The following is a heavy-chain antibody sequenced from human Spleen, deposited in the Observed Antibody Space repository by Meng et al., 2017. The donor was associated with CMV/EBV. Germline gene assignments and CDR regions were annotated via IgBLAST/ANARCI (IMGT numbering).Heavy chain of an antibody. J-gene: IGHJ4*03. CDR2: IRYDGSNK. Sequence: CAWSGFAFRRIGMSWVRQAPGKGLGWVAFIRYDGSNKCSTDSVKGRFTISRDNSKHPLYLQLHSLRAEDTDVYYCAKDRIAARYFDYWGQGALLTVSS. D-gene: IGHD6-6*01. CDR1: GFAFRRIG. CDR3: AKDRIAARYFDY. V-gene: IGHV3-30*02.